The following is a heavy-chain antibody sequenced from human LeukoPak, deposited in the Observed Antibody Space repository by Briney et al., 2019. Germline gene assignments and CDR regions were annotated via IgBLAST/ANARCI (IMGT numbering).Heavy chain of an antibody. Sequence: SETLSLTCTVSGDSIRSNNYYWGWIRQPPGKGLEWIGSIYDTGSTNYNPSLKSRVTISVDTSKNQFSLKLSSVTAADTAVYYCARERRYYDSSGYLKGDAFDIWGQGTMVTVSS. V-gene: IGHV4-39*07. J-gene: IGHJ3*02. CDR3: ARERRYYDSSGYLKGDAFDI. CDR1: GDSIRSNNYY. D-gene: IGHD3-22*01. CDR2: IYDTGST.